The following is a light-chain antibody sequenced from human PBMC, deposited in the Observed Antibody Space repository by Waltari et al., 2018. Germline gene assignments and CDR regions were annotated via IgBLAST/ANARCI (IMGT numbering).Light chain of an antibody. J-gene: IGKJ4*01. CDR1: QDISHF. V-gene: IGKV1-33*01. CDR3: QQYDNLPLT. Sequence: DTQMTQSPSSLSASVGDRVPITCQSSQDISHFLNWYQQKPGTAPKLLITDASTLQTGVPSRFSGGRSGTQFTFTVNGLQPEDVATYFCQQYDNLPLTFGGGTKVEI. CDR2: DAS.